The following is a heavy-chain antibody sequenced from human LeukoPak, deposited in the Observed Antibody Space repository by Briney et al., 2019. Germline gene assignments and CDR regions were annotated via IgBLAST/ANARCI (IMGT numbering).Heavy chain of an antibody. Sequence: ASVKVSCKASGYTFTSYYMHWVRQAPGQGLEWMGIINPSGGSTSYAQKFQGRVTMTRDTSTSTVYMELSGLRSEDTAVYYCARDGTRDSLEQWLVLLDYWGQGTLVTVSS. CDR1: GYTFTSYY. CDR2: INPSGGST. D-gene: IGHD6-19*01. J-gene: IGHJ4*02. CDR3: ARDGTRDSLEQWLVLLDY. V-gene: IGHV1-46*01.